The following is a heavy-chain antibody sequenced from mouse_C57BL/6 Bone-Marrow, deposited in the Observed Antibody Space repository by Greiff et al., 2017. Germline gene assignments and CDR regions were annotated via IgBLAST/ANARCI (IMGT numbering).Heavy chain of an antibody. V-gene: IGHV3-6*01. D-gene: IGHD1-1*01. CDR2: ISYDGSN. CDR3: ARLTTVVAPYWYFDV. Sequence: EVKLMESGPGLVKPSQSLSLTCSVTGYSITSGYYWNWIRQFPGNKLEWMGYISYDGSNNYNPSLKNRISITRDTSKNQFFLKLNSVTTEDTATYYCARLTTVVAPYWYFDVWGTGTTVTVSS. J-gene: IGHJ1*03. CDR1: GYSITSGYY.